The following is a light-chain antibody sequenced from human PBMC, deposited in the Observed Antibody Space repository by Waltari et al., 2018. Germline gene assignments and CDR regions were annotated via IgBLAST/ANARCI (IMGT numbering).Light chain of an antibody. CDR1: SGHSSNI. V-gene: IGLV4-69*01. Sequence: QLVLTQSPSASASLGASVKLTCTLSSGHSSNIIAWLQQRPARGPRYLMKVNSDGSHSKGDDIPDRFSGSSSGAERYLTISSLQSEDEADYYCETGGHGTWVFGGGTKLTVL. CDR2: VNSDGSH. J-gene: IGLJ3*02. CDR3: ETGGHGTWV.